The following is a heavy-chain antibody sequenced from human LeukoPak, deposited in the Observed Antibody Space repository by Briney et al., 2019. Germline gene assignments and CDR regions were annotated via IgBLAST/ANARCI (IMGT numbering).Heavy chain of an antibody. V-gene: IGHV3-64*01. CDR1: GFTFSSYA. D-gene: IGHD6-19*01. CDR2: ISSNGGST. Sequence: HPGGSLRLTCAASGFTFSSYAMHWVRQAPGKGLEYVSAISSNGGSTYYANSVKGRFTISRDNSKNTLYLQMGSLRAEDMAVHYCARGRSSGWYRAFDIWGQGTMVTVSS. J-gene: IGHJ3*02. CDR3: ARGRSSGWYRAFDI.